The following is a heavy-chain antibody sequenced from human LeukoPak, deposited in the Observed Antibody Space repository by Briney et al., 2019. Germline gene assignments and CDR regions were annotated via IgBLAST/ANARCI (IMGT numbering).Heavy chain of an antibody. CDR3: ARANMVRGVGSFFDRNWFDP. Sequence: ASVKVSCKVSGYTLTELSMHWVRQAPGKGLEWMGGFDPEDGETIYAQKFQGRVTMTEDTSTDTAYMELRSLRSDDTAVYYCARANMVRGVGSFFDRNWFDPWGQGTLVTVSS. CDR1: GYTLTELS. CDR2: FDPEDGET. J-gene: IGHJ5*02. D-gene: IGHD3-10*01. V-gene: IGHV1-24*01.